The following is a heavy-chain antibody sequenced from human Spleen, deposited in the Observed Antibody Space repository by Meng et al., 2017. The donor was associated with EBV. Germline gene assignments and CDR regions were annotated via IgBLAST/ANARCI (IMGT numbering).Heavy chain of an antibody. CDR1: GASLRGHY. Sequence: QVQLQQWGAGLLKPSETLSLTCAVYGASLRGHYWSWIRQAPGKGLEWIGEIKDTGSTNYNLSLKGRVTISVDKSNNQFSLKLTSVTAADTAIFYCARIPGRLLNWIDPWGPGTLVTVSS. J-gene: IGHJ5*02. CDR3: ARIPGRLLNWIDP. CDR2: IKDTGST. D-gene: IGHD4/OR15-4a*01. V-gene: IGHV4-34*01.